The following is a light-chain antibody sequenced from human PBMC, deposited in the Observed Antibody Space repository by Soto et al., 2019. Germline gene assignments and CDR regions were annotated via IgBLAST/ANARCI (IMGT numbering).Light chain of an antibody. CDR2: DVS. V-gene: IGLV2-14*01. Sequence: QSALTQPASVSGSPGQSITISCTGTSSDVGGYNYVSWYQQHPGKAPKLMIYDVSNRPSGVSNRFSGSKSGNTASLTISGLQAEDEPDYYCSSYTSSSLGWVFGGGTKLTVL. J-gene: IGLJ3*02. CDR3: SSYTSSSLGWV. CDR1: SSDVGGYNY.